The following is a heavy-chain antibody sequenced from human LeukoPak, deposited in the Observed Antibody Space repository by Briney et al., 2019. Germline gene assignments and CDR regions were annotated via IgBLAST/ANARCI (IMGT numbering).Heavy chain of an antibody. D-gene: IGHD4-17*01. CDR2: INPNSCGT. Sequence: GASVKVSCKASGYTFTGYYMHWVRQAPGQGLEWMGWINPNSCGTNYAQKFQGRVTMTRDTSISTAYMELSRLRSDDTAVYYCARDSTLVYGDYVYWFDPWGQGTLVTVSS. CDR1: GYTFTGYY. V-gene: IGHV1-2*02. CDR3: ARDSTLVYGDYVYWFDP. J-gene: IGHJ5*02.